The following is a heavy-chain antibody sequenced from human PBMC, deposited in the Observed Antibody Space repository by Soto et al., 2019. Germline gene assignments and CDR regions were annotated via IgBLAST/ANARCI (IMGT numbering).Heavy chain of an antibody. CDR1: GFTFSSYS. CDR2: ISSSSSYI. Sequence: GGSLRLSCAASGFTFSSYSMNWVRQAPGKGLEWVSSISSSSSYIYYADSVKGRFTISRDNAKNSLYLQMNSLRAEDTAVYYCASSWNLAHTVAGLFDYWGQGTLVTVSS. D-gene: IGHD6-19*01. J-gene: IGHJ4*02. CDR3: ASSWNLAHTVAGLFDY. V-gene: IGHV3-21*01.